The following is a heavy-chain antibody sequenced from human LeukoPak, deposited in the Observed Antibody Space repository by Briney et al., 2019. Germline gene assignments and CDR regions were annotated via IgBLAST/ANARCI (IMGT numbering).Heavy chain of an antibody. CDR1: GFTFSDYY. V-gene: IGHV3-11*01. Sequence: GGSLRLSCAASGFTFSDYYMSWIRQAPGKGLEWVSYISSSGSTIYYADSVKGRFTISRDNAKNSLYLEMNSLRAEDTAVYYCARGKSSSWPYNWFDPWGQGTLVTVSS. CDR3: ARGKSSSWPYNWFDP. CDR2: ISSSGSTI. D-gene: IGHD6-13*01. J-gene: IGHJ5*02.